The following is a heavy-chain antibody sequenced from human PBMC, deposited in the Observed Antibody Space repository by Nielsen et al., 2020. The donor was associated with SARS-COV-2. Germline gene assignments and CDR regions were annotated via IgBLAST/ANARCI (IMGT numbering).Heavy chain of an antibody. V-gene: IGHV1-2*06. CDR1: GYTFTGYY. CDR2: INPNSGGT. Sequence: ASVKVSCKASGYTFTGYYMHWVRQAPGQGLEWMGRINPNSGGTNYAQKFQGRVTMTRDTSISTAYMELSRLRSDDAAVYYCARDLGPWGSGSNNWFDPWGQGTLVTVSS. D-gene: IGHD3-10*01. J-gene: IGHJ5*02. CDR3: ARDLGPWGSGSNNWFDP.